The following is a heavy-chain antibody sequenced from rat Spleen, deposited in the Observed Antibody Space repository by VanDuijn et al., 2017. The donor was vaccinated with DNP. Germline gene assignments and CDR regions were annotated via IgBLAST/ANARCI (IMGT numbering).Heavy chain of an antibody. CDR2: ISASGSST. J-gene: IGHJ3*01. CDR3: ARPDY. Sequence: EVQLVESGGGLVQPGRSLKLSCAASGFTFSDFYMAWVRQAPKKGLEWVASISASGSSTSYRDSVKGRFTISRDNAKSTFYLQMDSLRSEDTATYYCARPDYWGQGTLVTVSS. CDR1: GFTFSDFY. V-gene: IGHV5-7*01.